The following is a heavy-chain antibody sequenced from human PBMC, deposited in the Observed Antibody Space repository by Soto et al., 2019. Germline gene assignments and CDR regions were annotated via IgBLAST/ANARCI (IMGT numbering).Heavy chain of an antibody. J-gene: IGHJ6*02. CDR2: ISGSGGST. CDR3: AKDRHYYGSGSFPPYGMDV. D-gene: IGHD3-10*01. V-gene: IGHV3-23*01. CDR1: GFTFPDYA. Sequence: VGSLRLSCAASGFTFPDYAMSWVRQAPGKGLERVSGISGSGGSTYYADSVKGRFTISRDNSKNTLYLQMNSLRAEDTAVYYCAKDRHYYGSGSFPPYGMDVWGQGTTVTVSS.